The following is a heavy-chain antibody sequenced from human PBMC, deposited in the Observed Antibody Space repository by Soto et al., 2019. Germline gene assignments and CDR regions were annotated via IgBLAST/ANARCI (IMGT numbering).Heavy chain of an antibody. V-gene: IGHV3-9*01. Sequence: EVQLVESGGGLVQPGRSLRLSCAASGFTFDDYAMHWVRQAPGKGLEWVSGISWNSGSIGYADSVKGRFTISRDNAKNSLYLQMNSLRAEDTALYYCAKDITPYYDSSGSFLDAFDIWGQGTMVTVSS. CDR3: AKDITPYYDSSGSFLDAFDI. J-gene: IGHJ3*02. D-gene: IGHD3-22*01. CDR1: GFTFDDYA. CDR2: ISWNSGSI.